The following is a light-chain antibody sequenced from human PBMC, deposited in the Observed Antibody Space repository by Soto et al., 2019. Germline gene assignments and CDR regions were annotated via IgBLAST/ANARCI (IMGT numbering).Light chain of an antibody. Sequence: DIQMTQSPSSLSASVGDRVIITCRASQTISSHLNWYQQKPGKAPNLLVYAASSLQSGVPSRFTGSGSGTDFTLTISSLQPEDFAAYFCQQSYTTPITFGQGTLLEI. J-gene: IGKJ5*01. CDR1: QTISSH. CDR2: AAS. V-gene: IGKV1-39*01. CDR3: QQSYTTPIT.